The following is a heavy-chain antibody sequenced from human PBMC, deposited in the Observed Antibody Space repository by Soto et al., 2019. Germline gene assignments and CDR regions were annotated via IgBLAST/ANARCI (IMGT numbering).Heavy chain of an antibody. Sequence: GGSLRLSCAASGFTFSNHWINWIRQTPGRGLEWLAVIKQDGSEKYYVDSVKGRFTVSRDNAMNSAYLLMNSLRVDDTAVYYCARDWYMDYWGQGTLVTVSS. D-gene: IGHD1-20*01. CDR2: IKQDGSEK. J-gene: IGHJ4*02. CDR1: GFTFSNHW. V-gene: IGHV3-7*04. CDR3: ARDWYMDY.